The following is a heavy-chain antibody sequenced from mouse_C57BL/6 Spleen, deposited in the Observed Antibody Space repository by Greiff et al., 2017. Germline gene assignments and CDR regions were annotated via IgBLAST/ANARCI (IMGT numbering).Heavy chain of an antibody. CDR3: ARSGFAY. J-gene: IGHJ3*01. V-gene: IGHV1-76*01. CDR1: GYTFTDYY. Sequence: QVQLKESGAELVRPGASVKLSCKASGYTFTDYYINWVKQRPGQGLAWIARIYPGSGNTYYNEKFKGKATLTAEKSSSTAYMQLSSLTSEDSAVYFCARSGFAYWGQGTLVTVSA. CDR2: IYPGSGNT.